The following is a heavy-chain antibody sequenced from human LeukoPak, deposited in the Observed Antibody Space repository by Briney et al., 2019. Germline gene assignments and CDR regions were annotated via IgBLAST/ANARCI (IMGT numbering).Heavy chain of an antibody. CDR2: INPIGGSA. CDR1: EYTFSSYD. Sequence: GASVNVSCKASEYTFSSYDMHLVRQSAGHGLEGRGMINPIGGSARYEQKLQRRVTDSRYTSTSPVYMEVSSLRSEDTAVYYCPRESHLVVAGTGFDCWGQGTLVSVCS. J-gene: IGHJ4*02. D-gene: IGHD6-19*01. CDR3: PRESHLVVAGTGFDC. V-gene: IGHV1-46*01.